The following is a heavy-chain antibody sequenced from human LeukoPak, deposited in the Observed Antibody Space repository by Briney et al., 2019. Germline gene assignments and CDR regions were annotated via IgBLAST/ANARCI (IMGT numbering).Heavy chain of an antibody. D-gene: IGHD5-18*01. J-gene: IGHJ4*02. V-gene: IGHV1-18*01. Sequence: ASVKVSCKASGYAFTSYGFSWMRQAPGQGLEWMGWISAYNGNTNYAQKLQGRVTMTTDTSTSTAYMELRSLRSDDTAVYYCARLGVDTAMVHGDYWGQGTLVTVSS. CDR2: ISAYNGNT. CDR1: GYAFTSYG. CDR3: ARLGVDTAMVHGDY.